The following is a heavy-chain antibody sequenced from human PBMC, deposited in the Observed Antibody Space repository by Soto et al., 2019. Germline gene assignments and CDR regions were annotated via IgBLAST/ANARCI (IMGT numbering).Heavy chain of an antibody. D-gene: IGHD5-12*01. CDR3: ARDQGGLSGYDYAADYGMDV. J-gene: IGHJ6*02. V-gene: IGHV1-2*04. CDR1: GYTFTGYY. Sequence: ASVKVSCTASGYTFTGYYMHWVRQAPGQGLERMGWINPNSGGTNYAQKFQGWVTMTRDTSISTAYMELSRLRSDDTAVYYCARDQGGLSGYDYAADYGMDVWGQGTTVTVSS. CDR2: INPNSGGT.